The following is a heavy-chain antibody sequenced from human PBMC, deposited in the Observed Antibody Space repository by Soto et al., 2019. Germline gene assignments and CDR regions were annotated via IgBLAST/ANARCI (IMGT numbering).Heavy chain of an antibody. V-gene: IGHV1-3*01. Sequence: QVQLVQSGAEVKKPGASVKVSCKASGYTFTSYAMHWVRQAPGQRLEWMGWINAGNGNTKYSQKFQGRVTITRDTSASTAYMELRSLRSEDTAVYYCARDLGVGAASDYSGQGTLITVSS. CDR3: ARDLGVGAASDY. CDR1: GYTFTSYA. J-gene: IGHJ4*02. D-gene: IGHD1-26*01. CDR2: INAGNGNT.